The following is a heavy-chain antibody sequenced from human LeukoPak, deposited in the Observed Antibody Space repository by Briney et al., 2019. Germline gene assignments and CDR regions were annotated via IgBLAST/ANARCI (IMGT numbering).Heavy chain of an antibody. CDR2: IYYSGST. Sequence: KTSETLSLTCTVSGGSVSSGSYYWSWIRQPPGKGLEWIGYIYYSGSTNYNPSLKSRVTISVDTSKNQFSLKLSSVTAADTAVYYCARRADYGDYRYLDYWGQGTLVTVSS. V-gene: IGHV4-61*01. CDR3: ARRADYGDYRYLDY. D-gene: IGHD4-17*01. CDR1: GGSVSSGSYY. J-gene: IGHJ4*02.